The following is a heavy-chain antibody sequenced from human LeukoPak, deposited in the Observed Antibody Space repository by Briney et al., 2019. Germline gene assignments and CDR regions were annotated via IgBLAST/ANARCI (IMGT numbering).Heavy chain of an antibody. V-gene: IGHV1-69*04. CDR2: IIPILGIA. CDR3: ARDLPPHYYDRENGYYFDY. D-gene: IGHD3-22*01. CDR1: GGTFSSYA. Sequence: SVKVSCKASGGTFSSYAISWVRQAPGQGLEWMGRIIPILGIANYAQKLQGRVTMTTDTSTSTAYMELRSLRSDDTAVYYCARDLPPHYYDRENGYYFDYWGQGTLVTVSS. J-gene: IGHJ4*02.